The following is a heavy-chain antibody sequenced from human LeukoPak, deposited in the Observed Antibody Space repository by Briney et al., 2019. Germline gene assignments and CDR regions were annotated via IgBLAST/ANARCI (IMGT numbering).Heavy chain of an antibody. CDR3: ARDDYGNFIQGY. Sequence: PSETLSLTCTVSGGSISSSSYYWGWIRQPPGKGLEWIGSIYYSGSTYYNPSLKSRVTISVDTSKNQFSLKLSSVTAADTAVYYCARDDYGNFIQGYWGQGTLVTVSS. V-gene: IGHV4-39*02. J-gene: IGHJ4*02. CDR1: GGSISSSSYY. D-gene: IGHD4-11*01. CDR2: IYYSGST.